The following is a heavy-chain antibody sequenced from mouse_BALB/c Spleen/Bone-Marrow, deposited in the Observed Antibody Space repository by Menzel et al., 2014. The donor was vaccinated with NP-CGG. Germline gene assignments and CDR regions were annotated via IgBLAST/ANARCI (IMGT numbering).Heavy chain of an antibody. Sequence: EAQLQQSGAELVKPGASVKLSCTASGFNIKDTYMHWVKQRPEQGLEWIGRIDPANGNTKYDPKFQGKATITADTSSNTAYLHLSSLTSEDTAVYYGARWEYYAMDYWGQGTSVTVSS. CDR2: IDPANGNT. CDR3: ARWEYYAMDY. D-gene: IGHD4-1*01. CDR1: GFNIKDTY. J-gene: IGHJ4*01. V-gene: IGHV14-3*02.